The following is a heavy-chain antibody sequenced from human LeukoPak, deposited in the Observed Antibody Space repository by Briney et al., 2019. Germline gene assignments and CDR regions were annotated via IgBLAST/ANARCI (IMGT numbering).Heavy chain of an antibody. V-gene: IGHV3-48*02. J-gene: IGHJ6*02. CDR3: ARERITGTTSYYYGMDV. D-gene: IGHD1-20*01. Sequence: GGSLRLSCAASGFTFSSYAMSWVRQAPGKGLEWVSYISSSSSTIYYADSVKGRFTISRDNAKNSLYLQMNSLRDEDTAVYYCARERITGTTSYYYGMDVWGQGTTVTVSS. CDR1: GFTFSSYA. CDR2: ISSSSSTI.